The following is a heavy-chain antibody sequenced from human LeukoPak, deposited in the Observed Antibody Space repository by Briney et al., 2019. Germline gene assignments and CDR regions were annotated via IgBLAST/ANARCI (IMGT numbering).Heavy chain of an antibody. CDR1: GFSLSTSGVG. J-gene: IGHJ6*02. CDR3: AHRPGPQGLPSAQYYYYGMDV. CDR2: IYWNDDK. Sequence: SAPTLVNPTQTLTLTCTFSGFSLSTSGVGVGWIRQPPGKALECLALIYWNDDKRYSPSLKSRLTITQDISKNQVVITMTNMDPVDTATYYCAHRPGPQGLPSAQYYYYGMDVWGQGTTVTVSS. V-gene: IGHV2-5*01. D-gene: IGHD5-18*01.